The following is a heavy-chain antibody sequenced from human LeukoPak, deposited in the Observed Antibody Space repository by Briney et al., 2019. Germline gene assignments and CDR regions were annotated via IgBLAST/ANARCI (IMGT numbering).Heavy chain of an antibody. Sequence: SETLSLTCTVSGGSISSGDYYWSWIRQPPGKGLEWIGYIYYSGSTNYNPSLRSRVTISVDTSKNYFSLKLKSVTAADTAVYYCAGGTADWLDPWGQGTLVTVSS. D-gene: IGHD1-26*01. J-gene: IGHJ5*02. CDR2: IYYSGST. V-gene: IGHV4-30-4*01. CDR3: AGGTADWLDP. CDR1: GGSISSGDYY.